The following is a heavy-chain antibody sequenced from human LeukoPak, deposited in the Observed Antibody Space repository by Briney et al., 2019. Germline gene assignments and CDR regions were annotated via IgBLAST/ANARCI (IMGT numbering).Heavy chain of an antibody. CDR3: ARGGSGSYSPYHFDY. CDR1: GGSISSYY. J-gene: IGHJ4*02. D-gene: IGHD3-10*01. V-gene: IGHV4-59*01. CDR2: IYYSGRT. Sequence: PSETLSLTCTVSGGSISSYYWSWIRQPPGKGLEWIGYIYYSGRTNYNPSLKSRVTISVDTSKSHFSLNLSSVTAADTAVYYCARGGSGSYSPYHFDYWGQGTLVTVSS.